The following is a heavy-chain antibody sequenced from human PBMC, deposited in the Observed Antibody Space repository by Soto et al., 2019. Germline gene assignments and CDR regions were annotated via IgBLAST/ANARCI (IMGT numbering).Heavy chain of an antibody. CDR1: GFTFSSYG. V-gene: IGHV3-23*01. Sequence: PGGSLRLSCAASGFTFSSYGMSWVRQVPGKGLEWVSGINGRGGSTYYADSVKGRFPISRDNSKNTLYLQMNSLRAEDTAVYYWAKGYDFWSGYSLAGMDVWGKGTTVTVSS. D-gene: IGHD3-3*01. CDR2: INGRGGST. CDR3: AKGYDFWSGYSLAGMDV. J-gene: IGHJ6*03.